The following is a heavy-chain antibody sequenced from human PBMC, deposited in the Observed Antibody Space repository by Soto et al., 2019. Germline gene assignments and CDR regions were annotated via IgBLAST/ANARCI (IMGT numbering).Heavy chain of an antibody. CDR1: GGSISGSDYY. CDR2: IYYTGTT. CDR3: ARWGDTAGISLHAFDV. J-gene: IGHJ3*01. D-gene: IGHD2-21*02. Sequence: SETLSLTCTVSGGSISGSDYYWAWIRQPPGKGLEWLGTIYYTGTTYYNPSLKSRLSMSVDTSRNQFSLNLNFLTAADTAVYYCARWGDTAGISLHAFDVWGQGTVVTVSS. V-gene: IGHV4-39*07.